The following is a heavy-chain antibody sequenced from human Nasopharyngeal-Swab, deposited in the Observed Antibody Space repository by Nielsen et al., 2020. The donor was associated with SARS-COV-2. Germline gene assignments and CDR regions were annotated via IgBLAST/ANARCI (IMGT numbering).Heavy chain of an antibody. J-gene: IGHJ6*02. V-gene: IGHV3-64*01. CDR1: GFTFSSYS. CDR2: ISSNGGST. Sequence: GESLKISCAASGFTFSSYSMNWVRQAQGKGLEYVSAISSNGGSTYYANSVKGRFTISRDNSKNTLYLQMGSLRAEDMAVYYCARGLVVVPAAMYDYYYGMDVWGQGTTVTVSS. D-gene: IGHD2-2*01. CDR3: ARGLVVVPAAMYDYYYGMDV.